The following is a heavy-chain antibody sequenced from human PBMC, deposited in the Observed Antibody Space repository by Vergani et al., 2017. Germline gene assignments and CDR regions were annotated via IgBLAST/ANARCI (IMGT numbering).Heavy chain of an antibody. Sequence: EVQLVESGGGVVRPGGSLRLSCAASGFTFDDYGMSWVRQAPGKGLEWVSGINWNGGSTGYADSVKGRFTISRDNAKNSLYLQMNSLRAEDTALYYCARERYDFWSGYYILREIDYWGQGTLVTVSS. CDR1: GFTFDDYG. CDR3: ARERYDFWSGYYILREIDY. V-gene: IGHV3-20*04. D-gene: IGHD3-3*01. CDR2: INWNGGST. J-gene: IGHJ4*02.